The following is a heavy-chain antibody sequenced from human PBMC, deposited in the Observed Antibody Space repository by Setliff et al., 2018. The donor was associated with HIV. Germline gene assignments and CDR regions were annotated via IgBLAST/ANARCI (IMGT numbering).Heavy chain of an antibody. CDR3: ASPGRRSSGAFDI. Sequence: GASVKVSCKASGYTFTSYGISWVRQAPGQGLEWMGWISAYNGNTNYAQKLQGRVTMTTDTSTSTACMELRSLRSDDTAVYYCASPGRRSSGAFDIWGQGTMVTVSS. CDR1: GYTFTSYG. CDR2: ISAYNGNT. D-gene: IGHD3-22*01. J-gene: IGHJ3*02. V-gene: IGHV1-18*01.